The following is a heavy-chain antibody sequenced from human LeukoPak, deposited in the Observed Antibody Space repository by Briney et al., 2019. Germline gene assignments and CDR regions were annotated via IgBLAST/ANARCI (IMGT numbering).Heavy chain of an antibody. D-gene: IGHD4-11*01. CDR3: ARVDYSNSDY. CDR1: GGSISSYY. J-gene: IGHJ4*02. CDR2: IYHSGST. V-gene: IGHV4-59*12. Sequence: PSETLSLTCTVSGGSISSYYWSWIRQPPGKGLEWIGYIYHSGSTYYNPSLKSRVTISVDRSKNQFSLKLSSVTAADTAVYYCARVDYSNSDYWGQGTLVTVSS.